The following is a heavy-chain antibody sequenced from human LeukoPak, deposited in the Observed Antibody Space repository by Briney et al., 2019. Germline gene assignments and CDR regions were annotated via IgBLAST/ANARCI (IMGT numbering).Heavy chain of an antibody. Sequence: ASVKVSCKASGYTFTGYYMHWVRQAPGQGLEWMGWINPNSGGTNYAQKFQGRVTMTGDTSISTAYMELSRLRSDDTAVYYCARGAAVAGTFGYYYYMDVWGKGTTVTVSS. CDR2: INPNSGGT. V-gene: IGHV1-2*02. CDR3: ARGAAVAGTFGYYYYMDV. CDR1: GYTFTGYY. J-gene: IGHJ6*03. D-gene: IGHD6-19*01.